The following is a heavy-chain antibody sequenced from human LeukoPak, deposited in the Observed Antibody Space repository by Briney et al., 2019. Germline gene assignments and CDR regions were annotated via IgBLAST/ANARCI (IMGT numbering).Heavy chain of an antibody. Sequence: PGGSLRLSCAASGFTFSSYSMNWVRQAPGKGLEWVSYISSSSSSTIYYADSVKGRFTISRDNAKNSLYLQMNSLRAEDTAVYYCAKTRITMIVVVTDGGMDVWGQGTTVTVSS. D-gene: IGHD3-22*01. CDR3: AKTRITMIVVVTDGGMDV. V-gene: IGHV3-48*01. J-gene: IGHJ6*02. CDR2: ISSSSSSTI. CDR1: GFTFSSYS.